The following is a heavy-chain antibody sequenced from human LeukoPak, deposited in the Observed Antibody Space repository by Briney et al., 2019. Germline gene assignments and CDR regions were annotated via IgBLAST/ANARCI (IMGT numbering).Heavy chain of an antibody. CDR1: GYTFTDYH. CDR3: ARLTSSWFDS. Sequence: GASVKVSCKASGYTFTDYHIHWVRQAPGQGLEWMGWINPNTGGTNYAQNFQGRVTMTRDTSVSTAYMELSRLRSDDMAVYYCARLTSSWFDSWGQGTLVTVSS. CDR2: INPNTGGT. J-gene: IGHJ5*01. V-gene: IGHV1-2*02. D-gene: IGHD2-2*01.